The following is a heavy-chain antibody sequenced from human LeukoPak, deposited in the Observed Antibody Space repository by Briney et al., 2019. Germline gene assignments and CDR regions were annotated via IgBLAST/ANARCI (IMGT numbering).Heavy chain of an antibody. D-gene: IGHD6-6*01. CDR3: ARAPPGIATLSGYMDV. CDR2: ISSSSSYI. CDR1: GFTFSSYS. V-gene: IGHV3-21*06. Sequence: GGSLRLSCAVSGFTFSSYSMNWVRQAPGKGLEWVSFISSSSSYIYYADSVKGRFTISRDNAKNSLFLQMNSLRAEDTAVYYCARAPPGIATLSGYMDVWGKGATVTVSS. J-gene: IGHJ6*03.